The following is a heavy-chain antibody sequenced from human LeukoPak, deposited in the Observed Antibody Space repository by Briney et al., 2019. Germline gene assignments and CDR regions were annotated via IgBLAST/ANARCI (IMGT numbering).Heavy chain of an antibody. CDR3: AKERLNPPRYFDS. Sequence: PGGSLRLSCAASGFTFSSCAMNWVRQAPGKGLEWVSAIGGGGRSTYYADSVKGRFTISRDNSKNTLYLQMNSLRAEDTAVYYCAKERLNPPRYFDSWGQGTLVTVSS. D-gene: IGHD3-22*01. V-gene: IGHV3-23*01. CDR2: IGGGGRST. J-gene: IGHJ4*02. CDR1: GFTFSSCA.